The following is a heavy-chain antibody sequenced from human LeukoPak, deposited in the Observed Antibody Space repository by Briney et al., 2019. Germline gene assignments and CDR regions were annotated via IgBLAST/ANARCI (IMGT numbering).Heavy chain of an antibody. CDR2: IIPILGIA. CDR3: ARRSYGDTRSFDL. J-gene: IGHJ2*01. CDR1: GGTFSSYA. D-gene: IGHD4-17*01. Sequence: ASVKVSCKASGGTFSSYAISWVRQAPGQGLEWMGRIIPILGIANYAQKFQGRVTITADKSTSTAYMELSSLKASDTAMYYCARRSYGDTRSFDLWGRGTLVTVSS. V-gene: IGHV1-69*04.